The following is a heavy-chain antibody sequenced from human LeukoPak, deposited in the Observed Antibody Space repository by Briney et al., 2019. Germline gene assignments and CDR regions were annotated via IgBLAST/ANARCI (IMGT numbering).Heavy chain of an antibody. J-gene: IGHJ4*02. V-gene: IGHV1-18*01. CDR3: ARGYYGSGSYYFDY. CDR2: ISAYNGNT. CDR1: GYTFTSYG. D-gene: IGHD3-10*01. Sequence: ASVKVSCKASGYTFTSYGISWVRQAPGQGLEWMGWISAYNGNTNYAQKLQGRVTMTTDTSTSTAYMELRSLRSEDTAVYYCARGYYGSGSYYFDYWGQGTLVTVSS.